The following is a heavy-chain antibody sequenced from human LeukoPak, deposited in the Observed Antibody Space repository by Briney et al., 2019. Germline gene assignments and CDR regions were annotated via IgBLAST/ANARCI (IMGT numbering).Heavy chain of an antibody. Sequence: GASVKVSCKASGYTFTGYYMHWVRQAPGQGLEWMGWINPNSGGTNYAQKFQGRVTMTRDTSNSTAYMELSRLRSDDTAVYYCARRVGATGSPDAFDIWGQGTMVTVSS. J-gene: IGHJ3*02. CDR3: ARRVGATGSPDAFDI. CDR1: GYTFTGYY. V-gene: IGHV1-2*02. D-gene: IGHD1-26*01. CDR2: INPNSGGT.